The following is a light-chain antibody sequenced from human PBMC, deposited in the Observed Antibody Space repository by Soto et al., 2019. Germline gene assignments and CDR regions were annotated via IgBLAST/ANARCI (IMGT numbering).Light chain of an antibody. J-gene: IGKJ1*01. CDR2: DAS. CDR3: QQSWT. CDR1: QSISSW. V-gene: IGKV1-5*01. Sequence: DIQMTQSPSTLSASVGDRVTITCRASQSISSWLAWYQQKPGKAPKLPIYDASSLESGVPSRFSGSGSGTEFTLTISSLQPDDFATYYCQQSWTFGQGTKVEIK.